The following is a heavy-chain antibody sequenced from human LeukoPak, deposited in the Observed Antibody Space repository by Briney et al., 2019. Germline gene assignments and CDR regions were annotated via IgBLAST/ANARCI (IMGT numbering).Heavy chain of an antibody. CDR3: ARYYYDSSGSPEGGFDP. J-gene: IGHJ5*02. CDR2: IIPIFGTA. D-gene: IGHD3-22*01. V-gene: IGHV1-69*05. Sequence: VASVKVSCKASGGTFSSYAISWVRQAHGQGLEWMGRIIPIFGTANYAQKFQGRVTITTDESTSTAYMELSSLRSEDTAVYYCARYYYDSSGSPEGGFDPWGQGTLVTVSS. CDR1: GGTFSSYA.